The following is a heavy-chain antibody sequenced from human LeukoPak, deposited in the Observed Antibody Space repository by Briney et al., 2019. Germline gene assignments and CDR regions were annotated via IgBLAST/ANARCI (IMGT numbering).Heavy chain of an antibody. Sequence: SETLSLTCTVSGGSISSYYWSWIRQPAGRGMEWIGRIHTSGSTNYNPSLKSRVTMSVDTSKNQFSLKLSSVTAADTAVYYCARGYCSSTSCYFFLHWFDPWGQGTLVTVSS. J-gene: IGHJ5*02. CDR2: IHTSGST. CDR3: ARGYCSSTSCYFFLHWFDP. CDR1: GGSISSYY. V-gene: IGHV4-4*07. D-gene: IGHD2-2*01.